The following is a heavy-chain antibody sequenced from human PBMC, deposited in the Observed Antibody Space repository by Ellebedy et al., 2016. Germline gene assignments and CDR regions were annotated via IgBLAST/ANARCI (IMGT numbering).Heavy chain of an antibody. V-gene: IGHV4-34*01. CDR3: AGDAGGGDWFDP. CDR2: INHSGST. J-gene: IGHJ5*02. Sequence: SETLSLTCAVYGGSFSGYYWSWIRQPPGKGLEWIGEINHSGSTNYNPSLKSRVTISVDTSKNQFSLKRSSVTAAATAVYYCAGDAGGGDWFDPWGQGSLVTVSS. D-gene: IGHD3-10*01. CDR1: GGSFSGYY.